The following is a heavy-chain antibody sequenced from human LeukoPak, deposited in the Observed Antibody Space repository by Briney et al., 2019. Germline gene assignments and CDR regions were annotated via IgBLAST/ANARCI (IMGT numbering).Heavy chain of an antibody. Sequence: PGGSLRLSCAAPVFTFSDSYMSSIRQAPGKGLERVSYISSSGSTIYYADSVKGRVTISRDNAKNSLYLQMNSLRAEDTAVYYCVRDYRACFDYWGQGNLVTVSS. J-gene: IGHJ4*02. D-gene: IGHD3-16*02. CDR3: VRDYRACFDY. V-gene: IGHV3-11*01. CDR2: ISSSGSTI. CDR1: VFTFSDSY.